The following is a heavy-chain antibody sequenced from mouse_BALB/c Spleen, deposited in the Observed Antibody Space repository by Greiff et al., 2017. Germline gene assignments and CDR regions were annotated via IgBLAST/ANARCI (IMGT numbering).Heavy chain of an antibody. D-gene: IGHD1-1*01. CDR2: ISYSGST. CDR1: GYSITSDYA. V-gene: IGHV3-2*02. CDR3: ASLLLRSLYAMDY. J-gene: IGHJ4*01. Sequence: EVQLQESGPGLVKPSQSLSLTCTVTGYSITSDYAWNWIRQFPGNKLEWMGYISYSGSTSYNPSLKSRISITRDTSKNQFFLQLNSVTTEDTATYYCASLLLRSLYAMDYWGQGTSVTVSS.